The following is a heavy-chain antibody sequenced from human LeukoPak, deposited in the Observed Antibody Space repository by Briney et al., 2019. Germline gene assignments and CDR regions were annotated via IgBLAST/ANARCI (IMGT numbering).Heavy chain of an antibody. V-gene: IGHV3-48*01. J-gene: IGHJ5*02. CDR1: GFTFSSYS. D-gene: IGHD4-17*01. CDR3: AIVGTAYGDNNWFDP. Sequence: GGSLRLSCEASGFTFSSYSMNWVRQAPGKGLEWVSYIRSTSGLTNYADSVKGRFTISRDNAKNTLNLQMNSLRAEDTAVYYCAIVGTAYGDNNWFDPWGQGTLVTVSS. CDR2: IRSTSGLT.